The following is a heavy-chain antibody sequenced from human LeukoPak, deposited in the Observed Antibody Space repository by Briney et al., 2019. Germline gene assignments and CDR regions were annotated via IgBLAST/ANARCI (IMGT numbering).Heavy chain of an antibody. D-gene: IGHD3-22*01. J-gene: IGHJ4*02. CDR3: AKGRDNSVYSYFEY. V-gene: IGHV3-30*18. CDR2: ISYDGNDK. Sequence: PGGSLRLSCAASGFTFSSYGIRWVRQAPGKGLEWVAVISYDGNDKYYADSVKGRFTISRDDSKNTLYLQMNSLRPEDTAVYYCAKGRDNSVYSYFEYWGQGTLVTVSS. CDR1: GFTFSSYG.